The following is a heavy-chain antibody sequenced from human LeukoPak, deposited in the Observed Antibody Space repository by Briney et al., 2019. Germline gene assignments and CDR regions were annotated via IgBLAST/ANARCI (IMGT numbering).Heavy chain of an antibody. D-gene: IGHD6-13*01. CDR1: GFTFDDYA. J-gene: IGHJ6*02. Sequence: QSGGSPTLSCAASGFTFDDYAMHWVRQAPGKGLEWVSGISWNSRSIGYADSVKGRFTISRDNAKNSLYLQMNSLRAEDAALYYCAKSGPAAGHYYYYGMDVWGQGTTVTVSS. CDR3: AKSGPAAGHYYYYGMDV. V-gene: IGHV3-9*01. CDR2: ISWNSRSI.